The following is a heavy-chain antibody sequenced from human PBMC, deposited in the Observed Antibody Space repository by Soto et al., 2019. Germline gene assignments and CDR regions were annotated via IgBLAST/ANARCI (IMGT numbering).Heavy chain of an antibody. CDR1: GYTFSNYG. CDR2: ISLYSDGT. CDR3: ARVVTGAEVWFGH. Sequence: QVQLVQSGGEVKRPGASVKVSCKTSGYTFSNYGITWVRQAPGQPLEWLGWISLYSDGTNYAQKFQGRVSMTTDTSKTTAYMELRSLRSDDTAVYYCARVVTGAEVWFGHWGQGTLVTVSS. V-gene: IGHV1-18*01. J-gene: IGHJ5*02. D-gene: IGHD2-2*01.